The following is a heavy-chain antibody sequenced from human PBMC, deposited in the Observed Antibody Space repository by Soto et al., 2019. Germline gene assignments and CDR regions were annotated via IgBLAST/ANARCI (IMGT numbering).Heavy chain of an antibody. Sequence: PSETLSLTCTVSGGSISSISYYWGWIRQPPGKGLEWIGSIYYSGSTYYNPSLKSRVTISVDTSKNHFSLKLQSETSLDTAVYYXARGAITMLVLVINQGAFDICGQGKMVTV. V-gene: IGHV4-39*02. D-gene: IGHD3-22*01. CDR1: GGSISSISYY. CDR2: IYYSGST. CDR3: ARGAITMLVLVINQGAFDI. J-gene: IGHJ3*02.